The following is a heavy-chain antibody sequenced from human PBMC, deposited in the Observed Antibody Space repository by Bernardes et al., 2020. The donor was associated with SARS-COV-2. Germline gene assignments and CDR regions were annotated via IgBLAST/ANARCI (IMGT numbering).Heavy chain of an antibody. CDR1: GFTFSNYG. J-gene: IGHJ5*02. CDR3: VREVS. Sequence: GWSLRLSCGASGFTFSNYGMNWVRQAPGRGLEWLAYIGTTTGNVNAADSVKGRFTISRDNAKNSLYLQMNSLRDEDTALYYCVREVSWGQGTLVTVSS. V-gene: IGHV3-48*02. CDR2: IGTTTGNV.